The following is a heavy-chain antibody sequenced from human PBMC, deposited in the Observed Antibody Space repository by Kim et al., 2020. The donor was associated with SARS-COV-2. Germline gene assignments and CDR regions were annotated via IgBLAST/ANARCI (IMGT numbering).Heavy chain of an antibody. D-gene: IGHD5-12*01. V-gene: IGHV3-30*02. CDR3: AKEMATIQEGADFDY. Sequence: DSVKGRFTISRDNSKNTLYLQMNSLRAEDTAVYYCAKEMATIQEGADFDYWGQGTLVTVSS. J-gene: IGHJ4*02.